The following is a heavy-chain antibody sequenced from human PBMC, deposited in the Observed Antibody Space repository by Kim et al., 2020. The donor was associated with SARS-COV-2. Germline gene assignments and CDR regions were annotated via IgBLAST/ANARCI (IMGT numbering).Heavy chain of an antibody. Sequence: SYAQKFQGRVTMTRDTSTSTVYMELSSLRSEDTAVYYCARGAPAAGSFDIWGQGTMVTVSS. D-gene: IGHD2-2*01. V-gene: IGHV1-46*01. CDR3: ARGAPAAGSFDI. J-gene: IGHJ3*02.